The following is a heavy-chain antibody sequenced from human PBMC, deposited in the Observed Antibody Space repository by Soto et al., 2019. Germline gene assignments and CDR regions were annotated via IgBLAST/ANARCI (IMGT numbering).Heavy chain of an antibody. CDR1: GGTFSSYA. J-gene: IGHJ6*02. CDR3: ARGRGSGSPWGMDV. V-gene: IGHV1-69*13. D-gene: IGHD3-10*01. CDR2: IIPIFGTA. Sequence: GASVKVSCKASGGTFSSYAISWVRQAPGQGLEWMGGIIPIFGTANYAQKFQGRVTITADESTSTAYMELSSLRSEDTAVYYCARGRGSGSPWGMDVWGQGTTVTVSS.